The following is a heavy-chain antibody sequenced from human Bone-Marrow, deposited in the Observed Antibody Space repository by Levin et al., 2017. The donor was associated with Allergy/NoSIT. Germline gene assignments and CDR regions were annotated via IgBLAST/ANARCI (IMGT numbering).Heavy chain of an antibody. V-gene: IGHV3-48*03. CDR1: GFTFSSYE. CDR2: ISSSGSTI. Sequence: GESLKISCAASGFTFSSYEMNWVRQAPGKGLEWVSYISSSGSTIYYADSVKGRFTISRDNAKNSLYLQMNSLRAEDTAVYYCARGYEVVTLGPKNNDAFDIWGQGTMVTVSS. CDR3: ARGYEVVTLGPKNNDAFDI. D-gene: IGHD3-22*01. J-gene: IGHJ3*02.